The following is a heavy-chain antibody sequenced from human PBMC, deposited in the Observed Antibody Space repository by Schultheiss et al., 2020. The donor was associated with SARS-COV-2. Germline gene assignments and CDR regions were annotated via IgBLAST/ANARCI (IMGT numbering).Heavy chain of an antibody. CDR2: ISSSSSTI. Sequence: GGSLRLSCAASGFTFSSYSMNWVRQAPGKGLEWVSYISSSSSTIYYADSVKGRFTISRDNAKNSLYLQMNSLRAEDTAVYYCAREGIPDYYDSSGLDYWGQGTLVTVSS. CDR1: GFTFSSYS. D-gene: IGHD3-22*01. J-gene: IGHJ4*02. CDR3: AREGIPDYYDSSGLDY. V-gene: IGHV3-48*04.